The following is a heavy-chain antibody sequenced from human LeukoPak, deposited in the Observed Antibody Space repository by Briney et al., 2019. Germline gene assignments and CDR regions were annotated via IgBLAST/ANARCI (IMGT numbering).Heavy chain of an antibody. CDR1: GFTFSSYG. V-gene: IGHV3-30*03. CDR3: ASHDSSGNLDY. Sequence: GGSLRLSCAASGFTFSSYGMHWVRQAPGKGLEWVAVISYDGSNKYYADSVKGRFTISRDNSKNTLYLQMNSLRAEDTAVYYCASHDSSGNLDYWGQGTLVTVSS. D-gene: IGHD3-22*01. CDR2: ISYDGSNK. J-gene: IGHJ4*02.